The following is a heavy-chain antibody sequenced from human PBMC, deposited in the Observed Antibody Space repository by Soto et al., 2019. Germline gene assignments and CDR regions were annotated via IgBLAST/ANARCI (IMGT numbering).Heavy chain of an antibody. Sequence: QVQLVESGGGVVQPGRSLRLSCAASGFTFSSFGMHWVRQAPGKGLEWVAVASYDGSYKYYADSVKGRFTISRDNSKKTLYLQMNSLRAEDTAVYYCATERSVVATTPDFDYWGQGTLVTVSS. V-gene: IGHV3-30*03. CDR1: GFTFSSFG. CDR2: ASYDGSYK. D-gene: IGHD5-12*01. CDR3: ATERSVVATTPDFDY. J-gene: IGHJ4*02.